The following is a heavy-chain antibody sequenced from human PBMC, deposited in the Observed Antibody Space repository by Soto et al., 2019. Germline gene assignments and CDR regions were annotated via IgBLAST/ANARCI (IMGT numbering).Heavy chain of an antibody. CDR3: ARPPRDLWSGYSTYFDY. Sequence: PAESLRLSCEGSGFPFSSYAIHWVRQTPGKGLEWVAVISYDGSITYYSDSVKGRFTISRDTPTNTVYLQLNGLRGDDTAVYYCARPPRDLWSGYSTYFDYWGQGTLVTVSS. CDR2: ISYDGSIT. D-gene: IGHD3-3*01. J-gene: IGHJ4*02. CDR1: GFPFSSYA. V-gene: IGHV3-30-3*01.